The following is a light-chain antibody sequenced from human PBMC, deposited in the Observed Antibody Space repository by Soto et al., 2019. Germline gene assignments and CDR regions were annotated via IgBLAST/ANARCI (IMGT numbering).Light chain of an antibody. V-gene: IGKV3-15*01. CDR2: GAS. CDR1: QSVSSN. CDR3: QQYNNWHPLT. Sequence: EIVMTQSPATLSVSPGERATLSCRASQSVSSNLAWYQQKPGQAPRLLIYGASTRATGIPARFSGSGSGTEFTLTISILQSEALAGYYCQQYNNWHPLTFGGGTKVEIK. J-gene: IGKJ4*01.